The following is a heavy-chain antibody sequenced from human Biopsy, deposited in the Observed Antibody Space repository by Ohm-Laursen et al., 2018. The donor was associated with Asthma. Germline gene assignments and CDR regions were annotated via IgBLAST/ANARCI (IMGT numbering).Heavy chain of an antibody. CDR2: INSVFGTT. D-gene: IGHD2-2*01. CDR3: ARKAGSCISRTCYSLDF. J-gene: IGHJ4*02. V-gene: IGHV1-69*13. CDR1: GGTFNTYV. Sequence: SVKVSCKSLGGTFNTYVIGWVRQAPGPGLEWMGGINSVFGTTTYPQKFQDRVTITADESTSSVYMELSSLRSEDTAVYYCARKAGSCISRTCYSLDFWGQGTLVTVSS.